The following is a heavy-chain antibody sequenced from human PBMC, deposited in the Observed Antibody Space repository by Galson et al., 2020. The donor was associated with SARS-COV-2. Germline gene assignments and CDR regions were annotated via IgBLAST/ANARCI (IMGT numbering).Heavy chain of an antibody. CDR2: IWYDGSNK. J-gene: IGHJ4*02. CDR1: GFTFSSYG. Sequence: VMETGGSLRLSCAASGFTFSSYGMHWVRQAPGKGLEWVAVIWYDGSNKYYADSVKGRFTISRDNSKNTLYLQMNSLRAEDTAVSYGARERGYSYGTAYFDYWGQGTLVTVSS. V-gene: IGHV3-33*01. CDR3: ARERGYSYGTAYFDY. D-gene: IGHD5-18*01.